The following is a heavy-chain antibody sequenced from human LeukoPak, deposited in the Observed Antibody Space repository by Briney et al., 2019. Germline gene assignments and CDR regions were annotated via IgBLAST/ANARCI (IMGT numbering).Heavy chain of an antibody. V-gene: IGHV1-18*01. CDR2: ISAYNGNT. J-gene: IGHJ4*02. Sequence: ASVKVSCKASGYTFTSYGISWVRQAPGQGLEWMGWISAYNGNTNYAQKLQGRVTMTTDTSTSTAYMELRSLRSDDTAVYYCARVTTLKQWLVPDDYWGQGTLVTVSS. CDR1: GYTFTSYG. CDR3: ARVTTLKQWLVPDDY. D-gene: IGHD6-19*01.